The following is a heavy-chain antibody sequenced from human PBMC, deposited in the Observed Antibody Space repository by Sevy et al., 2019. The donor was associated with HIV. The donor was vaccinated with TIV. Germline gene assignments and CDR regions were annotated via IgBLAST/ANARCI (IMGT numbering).Heavy chain of an antibody. CDR1: GFTFSIYS. V-gene: IGHV3-21*01. Sequence: GGSLRLSCAASGFTFSIYSMNWVRQAPGKWLEWVSSIISSSSYIYYAVSVKGRFTISRDNAQNSLYLQMNSLRAEDTAVYYCARDGMIEREAVVVAATTRAEYFQHWGQGTLVTVSS. CDR2: IISSSSYI. CDR3: ARDGMIEREAVVVAATTRAEYFQH. D-gene: IGHD2-15*01. J-gene: IGHJ1*01.